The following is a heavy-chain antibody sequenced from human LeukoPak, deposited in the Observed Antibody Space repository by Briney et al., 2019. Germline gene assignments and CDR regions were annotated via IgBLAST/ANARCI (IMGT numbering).Heavy chain of an antibody. V-gene: IGHV4-59*01. CDR1: GGSISSYY. J-gene: IGHJ6*03. CDR2: IYYSGST. Sequence: SETLSLTCTVSGGSISSYYWSWIRQPPGKGLEWIGYIYYSGSTNYNPSLKSPVTISVDTSKNQFSLKLSSVTAADTAVYYCARVTNYGDGLYNMDVWGKGTTVTVSS. CDR3: ARVTNYGDGLYNMDV. D-gene: IGHD4-17*01.